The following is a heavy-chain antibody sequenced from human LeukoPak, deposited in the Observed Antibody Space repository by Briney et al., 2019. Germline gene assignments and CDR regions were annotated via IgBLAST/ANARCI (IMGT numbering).Heavy chain of an antibody. CDR1: GVTLSSFT. CDR3: ARRGRSSSLDVPWFDS. V-gene: IGHV1-69*13. CDR2: IIPVFGTA. Sequence: ASVKVSCKASGVTLSSFTITWVRQAPGQGLEWMGGIIPVFGTANYAQKFQGRVTITADESTRTASMELTSLRSEDTAVYYCARRGRSSSLDVPWFDSWGQGTLVTVSS. J-gene: IGHJ5*01. D-gene: IGHD6-6*01.